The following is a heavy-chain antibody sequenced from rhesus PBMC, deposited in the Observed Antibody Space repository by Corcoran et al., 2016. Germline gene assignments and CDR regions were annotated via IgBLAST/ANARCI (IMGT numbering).Heavy chain of an antibody. CDR1: GGSISSGYYY. CDR3: ARDPPGAGTTLGY. Sequence: QVQLQESGPGLVKPSETLSLTCAVSGGSISSGYYYWSWIRQPPEKGLEWIGYITYSGSTSYSPSLKSRVTLSRDTSKNQFSLKLSSVTAADTAVYYCARDPPGAGTTLGYWGQGVLVTVSS. J-gene: IGHJ4*01. V-gene: IGHV4-122*02. D-gene: IGHD1-20*01. CDR2: ITYSGST.